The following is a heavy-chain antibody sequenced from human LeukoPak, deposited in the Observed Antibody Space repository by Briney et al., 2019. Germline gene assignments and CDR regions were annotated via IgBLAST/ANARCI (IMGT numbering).Heavy chain of an antibody. V-gene: IGHV3-23*01. CDR1: GFTFSSCG. D-gene: IGHD2-21*01. CDR3: AKAPVTSCRGAYCYPFDS. CDR2: LSDSGGST. J-gene: IGHJ4*02. Sequence: GGSLRLSCAASGFTFSSCGMSWVRQAPGKGLEWVSALSDSGGSTFYADSVKGRFTISRDNSKNTLYLQMNRLRAEDTAVYYCAKAPVTSCRGAYCYPFDSWGQGTLVTVSS.